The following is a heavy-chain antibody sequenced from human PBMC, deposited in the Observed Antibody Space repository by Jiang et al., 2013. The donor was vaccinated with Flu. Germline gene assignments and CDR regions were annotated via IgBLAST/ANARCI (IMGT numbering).Heavy chain of an antibody. D-gene: IGHD2-15*01. CDR2: FDPEDGET. J-gene: IGHJ4*02. CDR1: TELS. Sequence: TELSMHWVRQAPGKGLEWMGGFDPEDGETIYAQKFQGRVTMTEDTSTDTAYMELSRLRSDDTAVYYCAREGPYCSGGSCYEADYFDYWGQGTLVTVSS. V-gene: IGHV1-24*01. CDR3: AREGPYCSGGSCYEADYFDY.